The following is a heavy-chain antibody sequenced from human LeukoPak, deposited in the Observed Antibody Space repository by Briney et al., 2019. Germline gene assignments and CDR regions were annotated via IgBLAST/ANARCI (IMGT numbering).Heavy chain of an antibody. CDR3: ARHVVASSPLAY. J-gene: IGHJ4*02. Sequence: SETLSLTCAVYGGSFSGYYWSWIRQPPGKGLEWIGEINHSGSTNYNPSLKSRVTISVDTSKNQFSLKLSSVTAADTAVYYCARHVVASSPLAYWGQGTLVTVSS. D-gene: IGHD2-21*01. V-gene: IGHV4-34*01. CDR1: GGSFSGYY. CDR2: INHSGST.